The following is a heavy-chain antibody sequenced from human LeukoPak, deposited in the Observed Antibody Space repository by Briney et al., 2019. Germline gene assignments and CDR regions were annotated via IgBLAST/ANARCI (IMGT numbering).Heavy chain of an antibody. CDR3: ARGYAEGLLRGNWFDP. CDR2: ISWNSDSR. J-gene: IGHJ5*02. D-gene: IGHD2-15*01. V-gene: IGHV3-9*01. CDR1: GFTFDDYG. Sequence: GGSLRLSCAASGFTFDDYGMHWVRQAPGKGLEWVSGISWNSDSRGYADSVKGRFTISRDNGKNTLYLQMNSLRAEDTAVYYCARGYAEGLLRGNWFDPWGQGTLVTVSS.